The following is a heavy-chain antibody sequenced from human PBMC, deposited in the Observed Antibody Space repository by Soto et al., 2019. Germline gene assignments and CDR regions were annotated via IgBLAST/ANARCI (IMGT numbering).Heavy chain of an antibody. CDR3: ARDFRLWSNYYYYGMDV. CDR1: GGSISSSSYY. V-gene: IGHV4-39*02. D-gene: IGHD5-18*01. Sequence: SETLSLTCTVSGGSISSSSYYWGWIRQPPGKGLEWIGSIYYSGSTYYNPSLKSRVTISVDTSKNQFSLKLSSVTAADTAVYYCARDFRLWSNYYYYGMDVWGQGTTVTVSS. J-gene: IGHJ6*02. CDR2: IYYSGST.